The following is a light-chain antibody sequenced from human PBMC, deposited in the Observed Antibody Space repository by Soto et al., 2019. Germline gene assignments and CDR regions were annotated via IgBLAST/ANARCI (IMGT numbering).Light chain of an antibody. Sequence: DIQITQSPPSLSACGVDIVTIHFQASQNINNYLNWYQQKPGRAPKLLIYDASNLEAGVPSRFRGSGSGTDFTFTISRLQTEDIATYYCQQYENLPTFGQGTRLEIK. J-gene: IGKJ5*01. CDR2: DAS. CDR3: QQYENLPT. CDR1: QNINNY. V-gene: IGKV1-33*01.